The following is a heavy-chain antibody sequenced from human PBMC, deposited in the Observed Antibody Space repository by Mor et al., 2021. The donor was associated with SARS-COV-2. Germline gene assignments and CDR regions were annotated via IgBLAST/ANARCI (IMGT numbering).Heavy chain of an antibody. V-gene: IGHV3-11*01. J-gene: IGHJ4*02. D-gene: IGHD5-18*01. CDR3: ARGGRGYIFCHYFDY. Sequence: GRFTISRDNAKNSLYLQMNSLRAEDTAVYYCARGGRGYIFCHYFDYWGQGTLVTFSS.